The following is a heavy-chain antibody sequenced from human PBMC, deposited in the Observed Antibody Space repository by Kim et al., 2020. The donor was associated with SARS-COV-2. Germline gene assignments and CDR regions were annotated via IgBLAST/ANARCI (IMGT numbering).Heavy chain of an antibody. CDR1: GYTFTSYP. CDR2: INADNDIA. D-gene: IGHD4-4*01. CDR3: ARGRQYHYYGMDV. V-gene: IGHV1-3*01. J-gene: IGHJ6*02. Sequence: ASVKVSCKASGYTFTSYPMHWVRQAPGQRLEWMGWINADNDIAEYSQEFQGRLTISKTKSASTAYMELSSLRSEDTAVYYCARGRQYHYYGMDVWGQGTTVTVSS.